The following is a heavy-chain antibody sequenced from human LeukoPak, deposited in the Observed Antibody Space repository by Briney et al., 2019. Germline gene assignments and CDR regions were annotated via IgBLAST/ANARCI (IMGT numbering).Heavy chain of an antibody. D-gene: IGHD2-15*01. V-gene: IGHV3-53*01. CDR1: GFTVSSNY. CDR3: ARDSGYCSGGSCDGQLADFDY. J-gene: IGHJ4*02. CDR2: IYSGGST. Sequence: GGSLRLSCAASGFTVSSNYMSWVRQAPGKGLEWVSVIYSGGSTYYADSVKGRFTISRDNSKNTLYLQMNSLRAEDTAVYYCARDSGYCSGGSCDGQLADFDYWGQGTLVTVSS.